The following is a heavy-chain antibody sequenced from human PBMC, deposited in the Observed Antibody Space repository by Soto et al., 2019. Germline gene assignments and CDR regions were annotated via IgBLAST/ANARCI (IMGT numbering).Heavy chain of an antibody. Sequence: GGSLRLSCAASGFTFNNARMSCVRQAPGKGLEWVGRIKSETDGGTTEYAAPVKGRFTISRDDLKNTVYLQMNSLKTEDTAVYYCTTERTSMILVVLSDWGQATRVTVSS. V-gene: IGHV3-15*01. D-gene: IGHD3-22*01. J-gene: IGHJ4*02. CDR1: GFTFNNAR. CDR2: IKSETDGGTT. CDR3: TTERTSMILVVLSD.